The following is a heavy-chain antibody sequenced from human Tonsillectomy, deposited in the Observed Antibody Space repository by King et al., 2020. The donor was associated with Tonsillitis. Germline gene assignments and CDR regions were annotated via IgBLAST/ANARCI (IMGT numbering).Heavy chain of an antibody. CDR1: GFTFSSFG. CDR2: ISYDGSNK. Sequence: VQLVESGGGVVQPGRSLRLSCAASGFTFSSFGMYWVRQAPGKGLEWVAVISYDGSNKYYVDSVKGRFTISRDNSKNTLYLQMNSLRAEDTAVYYCATRLFDSGCADYCGQGTRVTVSA. D-gene: IGHD3-10*02. J-gene: IGHJ4*02. V-gene: IGHV3-30*03. CDR3: ATRLFDSGCADY.